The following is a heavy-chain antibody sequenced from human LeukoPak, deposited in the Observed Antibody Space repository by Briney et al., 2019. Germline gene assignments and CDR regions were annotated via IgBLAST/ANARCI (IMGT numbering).Heavy chain of an antibody. Sequence: RPSETLSLTCAVYGGSFSGYYWSWIRQPPGKGLEWIGEINHSGSTNYNPSLKSRVTISVDTSKNQFSLKLSSVTAADTAVYYCARGRIAYYYGSGSYKPQVDYWGQGTLVTVSS. CDR3: ARGRIAYYYGSGSYKPQVDY. J-gene: IGHJ4*02. D-gene: IGHD3-10*01. V-gene: IGHV4-34*01. CDR1: GGSFSGYY. CDR2: INHSGST.